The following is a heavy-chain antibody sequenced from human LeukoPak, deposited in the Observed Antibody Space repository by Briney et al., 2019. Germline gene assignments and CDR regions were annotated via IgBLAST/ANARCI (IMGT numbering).Heavy chain of an antibody. J-gene: IGHJ4*02. CDR3: SRLRFGNYGWSFDY. V-gene: IGHV4-61*05. CDR1: GGSISSSRYY. Sequence: SETLSLTCTVSGGSISSSRYYWGWIRQPPGKGLEWIGYIYYSGSTNYNPSLKSRVTISVDTSKNQFSLKLSSVTAADTAVYYCSRLRFGNYGWSFDYWGQGTLVTVSS. CDR2: IYYSGST. D-gene: IGHD1-7*01.